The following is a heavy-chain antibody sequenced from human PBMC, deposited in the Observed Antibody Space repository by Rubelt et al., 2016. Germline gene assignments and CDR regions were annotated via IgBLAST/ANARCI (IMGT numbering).Heavy chain of an antibody. CDR1: GGSFSGYY. CDR2: INHSGST. CDR3: ARSYPGSYFDY. Sequence: QVQLQQWGAGLLKPSETLSLTCAVYGGSFSGYYWSWIRQPPGKGLEWIGEINHSGSTNYNPSLKSRVTISVDTSKNQFSLRLNSVTAADTAVYSCARSYPGSYFDYWGQGTLVTVSS. J-gene: IGHJ4*02. V-gene: IGHV4-34*01. D-gene: IGHD1-26*01.